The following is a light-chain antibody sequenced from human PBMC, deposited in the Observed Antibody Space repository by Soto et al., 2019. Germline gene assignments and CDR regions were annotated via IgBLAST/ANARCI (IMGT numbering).Light chain of an antibody. CDR2: DAS. CDR1: QSISTW. J-gene: IGKJ4*01. Sequence: DIQMTQSPPTLSASVGDRVTITCQASQSISTWLAWYQQKPGKAPKLLIYDASSLVSGVPSRLSGSGSGTEFTLTISSLQTDDFATYYCQHYDTYSLVFRGGTKVDIK. CDR3: QHYDTYSLV. V-gene: IGKV1-5*01.